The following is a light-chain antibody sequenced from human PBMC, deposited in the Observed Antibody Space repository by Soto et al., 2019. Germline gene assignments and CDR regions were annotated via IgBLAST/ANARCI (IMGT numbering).Light chain of an antibody. Sequence: DIQMTQSPSSVYASVGDRVTITCRASQGISSWLAWYQQKPGKAPTLLIYAASTLQSGVPSRFSGSGSGTDFTLTISSLQPEDVASYYGQQADTFPLTFCGGTKVEIK. CDR3: QQADTFPLT. V-gene: IGKV1-12*01. CDR2: AAS. J-gene: IGKJ4*01. CDR1: QGISSW.